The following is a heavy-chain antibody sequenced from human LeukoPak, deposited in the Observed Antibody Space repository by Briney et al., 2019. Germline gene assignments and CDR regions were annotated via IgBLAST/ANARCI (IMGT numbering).Heavy chain of an antibody. D-gene: IGHD6-13*01. J-gene: IGHJ6*03. V-gene: IGHV3-30*03. CDR1: GFTFSSYR. CDR2: ISYDGSNK. CDR3: ARNEAGGIGQKWYYYYMDV. Sequence: GGSLRLSCAASGFTFSSYRMNWVRQAPGKGLEWVAVISYDGSNKYYADSVKGRFTISRDNSKNTLYLQMNSLRAEDTAVYYCARNEAGGIGQKWYYYYMDVWGKGTTVTVSS.